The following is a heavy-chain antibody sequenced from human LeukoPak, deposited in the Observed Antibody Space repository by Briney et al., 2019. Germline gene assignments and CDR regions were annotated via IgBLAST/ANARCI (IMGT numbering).Heavy chain of an antibody. CDR2: IYYSGNT. CDR3: ARARRYYDILTGSMGLYYFDY. CDR1: GGSISSYY. D-gene: IGHD3-9*01. V-gene: IGHV4-59*01. Sequence: SETLSLTCTVSGGSISSYYWSWIRQPPGKGLEWIGYIYYSGNTNYNPSLKSRVTISVDTSKNQFSLKLSSVTAADTAVYYCARARRYYDILTGSMGLYYFDYWGQGTLVTVSS. J-gene: IGHJ4*02.